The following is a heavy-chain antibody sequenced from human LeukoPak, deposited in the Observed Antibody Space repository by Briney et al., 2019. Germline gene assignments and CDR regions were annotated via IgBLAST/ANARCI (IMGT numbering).Heavy chain of an antibody. CDR2: INEDGSGK. Sequence: GGSLRLSCVSSGFTFSNYWMKWVRQAPGKGLEWVASINEDGSGKFSVGSVKDRITISRDNTRNSLDLQINSLTVEDTAIYYCARDDGDVWGTGTTVTVSS. V-gene: IGHV3-7*01. CDR1: GFTFSNYW. J-gene: IGHJ6*04. CDR3: ARDDGDV.